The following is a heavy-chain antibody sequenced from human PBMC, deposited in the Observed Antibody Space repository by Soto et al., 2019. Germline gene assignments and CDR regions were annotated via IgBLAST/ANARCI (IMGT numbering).Heavy chain of an antibody. Sequence: ASVKVSCKSSGYTFTSYYINWVRQATGQGLEWMGWMNPNSGNTGYAQKFQGRVTMTRNTSISTAYMELSSLRSEDTAVYYCARVAEMATIPDYWGQGTLVTVSS. CDR3: ARVAEMATIPDY. CDR1: GYTFTSYY. V-gene: IGHV1-8*01. J-gene: IGHJ4*02. D-gene: IGHD5-12*01. CDR2: MNPNSGNT.